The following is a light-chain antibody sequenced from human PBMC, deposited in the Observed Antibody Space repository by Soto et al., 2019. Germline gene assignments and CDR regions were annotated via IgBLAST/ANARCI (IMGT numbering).Light chain of an antibody. V-gene: IGKV1-39*01. Sequence: DIQMTQSPSSLSASVGDRVTISCRASQSISTYLNWYQQKPGKAPRLLIYAASSMQTGVPPRFSGSGSGTDFTLTISSLRPEDIATYFCQQSNSAPPWTFGQGTKVDIK. J-gene: IGKJ1*01. CDR2: AAS. CDR3: QQSNSAPPWT. CDR1: QSISTY.